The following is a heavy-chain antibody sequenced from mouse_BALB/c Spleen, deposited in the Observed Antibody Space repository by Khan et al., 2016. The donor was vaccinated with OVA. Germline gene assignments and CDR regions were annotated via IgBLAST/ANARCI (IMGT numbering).Heavy chain of an antibody. CDR2: ISTYYGDA. CDR1: GYTFTDFT. V-gene: IGHV1S137*01. J-gene: IGHJ3*01. CDR3: KRRGGGNSFAY. Sequence: QVQLKQSGAELVRPGVSVKISCKGSGYTFTDFTLHWVKQSHAMSLEWIGVISTYYGDATYNQRFKDKATMTVEQSSSTAFMELARLPSEASAIYFSKRRGGGNSFAYWGQGTLVTVSA. D-gene: IGHD2-12*01.